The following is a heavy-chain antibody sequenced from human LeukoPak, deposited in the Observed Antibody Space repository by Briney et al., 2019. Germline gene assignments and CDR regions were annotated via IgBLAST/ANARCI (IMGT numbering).Heavy chain of an antibody. D-gene: IGHD2-2*01. J-gene: IGHJ6*02. CDR1: GVSFSGYY. V-gene: IGHV4-34*01. Sequence: RSSETLSLTCAVYGVSFSGYYWSWIRQPPGKGLEWIGEINHSGSTNYNPSLKSRVTISVDTSKNQFSLKRSSVTAADTAVYYCARGPYCSSTSCYLGYYYYGMDVWGQGTTVTVSS. CDR3: ARGPYCSSTSCYLGYYYYGMDV. CDR2: INHSGST.